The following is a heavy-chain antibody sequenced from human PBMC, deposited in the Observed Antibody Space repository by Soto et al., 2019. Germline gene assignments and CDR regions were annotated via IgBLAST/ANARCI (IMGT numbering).Heavy chain of an antibody. CDR2: INPSGGST. D-gene: IGHD5-18*01. CDR3: ARDRDGGYSYGSFQH. CDR1: GYTFTSYY. V-gene: IGHV1-46*03. J-gene: IGHJ1*01. Sequence: ASVKVSCKASGYTFTSYYMHWVRQAPGQGLEWMGIINPSGGSTSYAQKFQGRVTMTRDTSTSTVYMELSSLRSEDTAVYYCARDRDGGYSYGSFQHWGQGTLVTVSS.